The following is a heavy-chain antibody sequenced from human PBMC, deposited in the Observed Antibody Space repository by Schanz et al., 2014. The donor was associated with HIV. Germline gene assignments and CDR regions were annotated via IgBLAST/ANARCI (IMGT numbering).Heavy chain of an antibody. CDR2: ISYTGTYM. CDR1: GFTFSSYS. Sequence: EVQLVESGGGLVEPGGSLRLSCAASGFTFSSYSMNWVRQAPGKGLEWVSSISYTGTYMYYADSVKGRFTISRDNAKNSLYLQMNSLRAEDTAVYYCARERYCTNGVCRVYGMDVWGLGTTVTVS. V-gene: IGHV3-21*02. D-gene: IGHD2-8*01. J-gene: IGHJ6*02. CDR3: ARERYCTNGVCRVYGMDV.